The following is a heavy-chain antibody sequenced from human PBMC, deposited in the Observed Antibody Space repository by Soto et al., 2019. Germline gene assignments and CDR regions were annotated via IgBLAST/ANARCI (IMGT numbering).Heavy chain of an antibody. V-gene: IGHV1-2*02. D-gene: IGHD6-19*01. CDR2: INPNNGVT. J-gene: IGHJ4*02. CDR3: AAAAIPVAGRHPDF. Sequence: GASVKVSCKASGGTFSSYAISWARQAPGQGLEWMGWINPNNGVTTYAKNFQGRVTMTRDSSISTAYMELSSLRSDDTAVYFCAAAAIPVAGRHPDFWGQGTVVTVSS. CDR1: GGTFSSYA.